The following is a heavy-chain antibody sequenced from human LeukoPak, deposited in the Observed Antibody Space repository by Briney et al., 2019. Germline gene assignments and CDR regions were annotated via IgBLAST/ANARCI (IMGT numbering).Heavy chain of an antibody. D-gene: IGHD2-15*01. CDR3: AKRPHYIVATQ. J-gene: IGHJ4*02. CDR1: GFSFNTFW. CDR2: IKDDGSEK. Sequence: GGSLRLSCVTSGFSFNTFWMNWVRQAPGKGLEWVAGIKDDGSEKFYVDSVKGRFTISRDNAKNSLYLQMNSLRVEDTAVYYCAKRPHYIVATQWGQGTLVSVS. V-gene: IGHV3-7*03.